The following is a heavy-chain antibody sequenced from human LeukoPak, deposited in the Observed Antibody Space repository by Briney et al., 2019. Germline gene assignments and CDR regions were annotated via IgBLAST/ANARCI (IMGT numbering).Heavy chain of an antibody. Sequence: SETLSLTCAVYGGSFSGYYWSWIRQPPGKGLEWIGEINHSGSTNYNPSLKSRVTISVDTPKNQFSLKLSSVTAAGTAVYYCARGGVVVPADAFDIWGQGTMVTVSS. CDR2: INHSGST. CDR3: ARGGVVVPADAFDI. D-gene: IGHD2-2*01. CDR1: GGSFSGYY. V-gene: IGHV4-34*01. J-gene: IGHJ3*02.